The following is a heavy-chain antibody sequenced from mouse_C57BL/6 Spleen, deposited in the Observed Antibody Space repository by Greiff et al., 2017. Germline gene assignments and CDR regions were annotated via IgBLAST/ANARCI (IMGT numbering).Heavy chain of an antibody. Sequence: QVHVKPSGPELVKPGASVKISCKASGYAFSSSWMNWVKPRPGKGLAWIGRIYHGDGDTNYNGTFKGTATLSADKSTRSAYRLLSSLASEDSAVYFCARLRLLGPYFDDGGQGTTLTVSS. J-gene: IGHJ2*01. CDR1: GYAFSSSW. CDR3: ARLRLLGPYFDD. D-gene: IGHD4-1*01. CDR2: IYHGDGDT. V-gene: IGHV1-82*01.